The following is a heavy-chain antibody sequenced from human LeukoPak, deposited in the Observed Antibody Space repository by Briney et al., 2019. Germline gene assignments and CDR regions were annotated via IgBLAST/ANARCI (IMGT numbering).Heavy chain of an antibody. D-gene: IGHD2-2*03. J-gene: IGHJ6*02. CDR3: AKALDIVVVPAAQNYYYYGMDV. CDR1: GFTFSSYG. CDR2: ISYDGSNK. V-gene: IGHV3-30*18. Sequence: GGSLRLSCAASGFTFSSYGMHWVRQAPGKGLEWVAVISYDGSNKYYADSVKGRFTISRDNSKNTLYLQMNSLRAEDTAVYYCAKALDIVVVPAAQNYYYYGMDVWGQGPRSPSP.